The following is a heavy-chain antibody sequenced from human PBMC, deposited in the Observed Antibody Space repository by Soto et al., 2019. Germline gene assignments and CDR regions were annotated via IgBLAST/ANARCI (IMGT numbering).Heavy chain of an antibody. J-gene: IGHJ5*02. D-gene: IGHD3-3*01. CDR1: GYTFTSYA. CDR2: INAGNGNT. V-gene: IGHV1-3*01. CDR3: ARSPHVLRLLEWFSTWFDP. Sequence: QVQLVQSGAEVKKPGASVKVSCKASGYTFTSYAMHWVRQAPGQRLVWMGRINAGNGNTKYSQKFQGRVTITRDTSESTAYKELSSLRSEDTAVYYCARSPHVLRLLEWFSTWFDPWGQGTLVTVSS.